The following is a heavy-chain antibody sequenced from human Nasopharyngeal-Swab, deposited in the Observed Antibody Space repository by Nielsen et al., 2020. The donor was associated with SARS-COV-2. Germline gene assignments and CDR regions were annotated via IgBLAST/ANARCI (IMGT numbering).Heavy chain of an antibody. Sequence: GESLKISCAASGFTFSDYYMSWIRQAPGKGLEWVSYISSSSSYTNYADSVKGRFTISRDNAKNSLYLQMNSLRAEDTAVYYCAREGSSGWDGPFDYWGQGTLVTVSS. J-gene: IGHJ4*02. D-gene: IGHD6-19*01. CDR3: AREGSSGWDGPFDY. CDR2: ISSSSSYT. CDR1: GFTFSDYY. V-gene: IGHV3-11*06.